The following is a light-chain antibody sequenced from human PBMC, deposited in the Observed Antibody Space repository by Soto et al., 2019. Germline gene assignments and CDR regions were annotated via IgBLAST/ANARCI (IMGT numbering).Light chain of an antibody. J-gene: IGKJ4*01. CDR2: DAS. Sequence: DIQISQSPSSLSASVGDRVTITFQASQDISNYLNLYQQKPGKAPKLLIYDASNLETGVPSRFSGSGSGTDFTFTISSLQPADIATYYCQQYDNLPSFGGGTKVDIK. V-gene: IGKV1-33*01. CDR1: QDISNY. CDR3: QQYDNLPS.